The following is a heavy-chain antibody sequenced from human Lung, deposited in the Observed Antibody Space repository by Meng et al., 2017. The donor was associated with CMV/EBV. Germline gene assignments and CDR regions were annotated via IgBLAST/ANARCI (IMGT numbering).Heavy chain of an antibody. CDR2: IYYSGTT. V-gene: IGHV4-39*02. J-gene: IGHJ5*02. D-gene: IGHD1-14*01. CDR3: ARRPPALTGNWFDP. Sequence: SXTXSLXCSVSGGSISSTSDYWGWIRQPPGKGLEWIGSIYYSGTTYYNPSLKSRVTVSVDTSKNHLSLTLSAVTAADTAVYYCARRPPALTGNWFDPWGQGTXVTVSS. CDR1: GGSISSTSDY.